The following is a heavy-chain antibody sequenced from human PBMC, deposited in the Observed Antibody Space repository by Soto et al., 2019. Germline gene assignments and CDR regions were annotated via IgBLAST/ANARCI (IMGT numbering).Heavy chain of an antibody. Sequence: GQALRLSRTASGLISRRSGMLLCRHVPGKGMEWVAVISYDGSNKYYADSVKGRFTISRDNSKNTLYLQMNSLRAEDTAVYYCAKKGPASLAFDFWGQRTLV. V-gene: IGHV3-30*18. CDR3: AKKGPASLAFDF. D-gene: IGHD6-13*01. J-gene: IGHJ4*02. CDR2: ISYDGSNK. CDR1: GLISRRSG.